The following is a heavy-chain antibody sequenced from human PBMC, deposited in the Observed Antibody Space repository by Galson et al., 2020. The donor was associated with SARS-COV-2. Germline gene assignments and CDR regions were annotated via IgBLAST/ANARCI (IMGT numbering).Heavy chain of an antibody. CDR3: ARMRVSWSTSSADAH. V-gene: IGHV1-18*01. D-gene: IGHD6-6*01. Sequence: ASVKVSCTASGYTFTRYVISWVRQAPEQGLEWMGWIRTYNGDTHYIDKFQGRVNMTTDTTTNTSSMDLRSLTSEDTAVYYCARMRVSWSTSSADAHWGQGTLVTVSS. CDR1: GYTFTRYV. J-gene: IGHJ4*02. CDR2: IRTYNGDT.